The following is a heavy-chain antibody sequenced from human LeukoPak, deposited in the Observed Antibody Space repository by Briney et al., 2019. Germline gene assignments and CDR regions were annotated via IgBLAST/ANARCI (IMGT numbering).Heavy chain of an antibody. J-gene: IGHJ4*02. D-gene: IGHD5-18*01. CDR2: IIPILGIA. CDR3: ARVDDTAMVMGYRDY. V-gene: IGHV1-69*04. CDR1: GGTFSSYA. Sequence: ASVKVSCKASGGTFSSYAISWVRQAPGQGLEWMGRIIPILGIANYAQKFQGRVTITADKSTSTAYMELSSLRSEDTAVYYCARVDDTAMVMGYRDYWGQGTLVTVSS.